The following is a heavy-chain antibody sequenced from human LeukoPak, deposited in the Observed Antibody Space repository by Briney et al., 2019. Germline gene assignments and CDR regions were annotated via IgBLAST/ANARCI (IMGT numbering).Heavy chain of an antibody. Sequence: PGGSLRLSCAASGFTFSSYAMSWVRQAPGKGLEWVSAISGSGGSTYYADSVKGRFTISRDNSKNTLYLQMNSLRADDTAVFYCAKIRRADDDYWGQGTLVTVSS. CDR1: GFTFSSYA. V-gene: IGHV3-23*01. CDR3: AKIRRADDDY. J-gene: IGHJ4*02. CDR2: ISGSGGST. D-gene: IGHD3-10*01.